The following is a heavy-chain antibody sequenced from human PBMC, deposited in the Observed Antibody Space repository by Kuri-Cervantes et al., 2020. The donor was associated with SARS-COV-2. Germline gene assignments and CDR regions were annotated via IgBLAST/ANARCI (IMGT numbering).Heavy chain of an antibody. Sequence: GGSLRLSCAASGFTFSSYSMNWVRQAPGKGLEWVSYISRSSSTIYYADSVKGRFTISRDNAKNSLYLQMNSLRAEDTAVYYCARDHWSGYSNGADMGAFDIWGQGTMVTVSS. D-gene: IGHD3-3*01. CDR3: ARDHWSGYSNGADMGAFDI. CDR1: GFTFSSYS. CDR2: ISRSSSTI. J-gene: IGHJ3*02. V-gene: IGHV3-48*01.